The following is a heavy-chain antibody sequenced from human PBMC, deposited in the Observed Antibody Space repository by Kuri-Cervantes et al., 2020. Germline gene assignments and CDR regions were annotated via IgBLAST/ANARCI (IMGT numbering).Heavy chain of an antibody. Sequence: ESLKISCAVSGYSISSGYYWGWIRQPPGKGLEWIGSIYHSGSTYYNPSLKSRVTISVDTSKNQFSLKLSSVTAADTAVYYCARAWFGEFGGYFDYWGQGTLVTVSS. J-gene: IGHJ4*02. CDR1: GYSISSGYY. V-gene: IGHV4-38-2*01. CDR2: IYHSGST. D-gene: IGHD3-10*01. CDR3: ARAWFGEFGGYFDY.